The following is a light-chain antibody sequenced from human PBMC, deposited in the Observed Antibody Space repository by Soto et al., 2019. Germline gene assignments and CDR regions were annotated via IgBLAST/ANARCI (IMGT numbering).Light chain of an antibody. CDR1: QSVSSSY. CDR2: GAS. CDR3: QQYDTSPPIT. J-gene: IGKJ5*01. Sequence: EIVLTQSPGTLSLSPGEGATLSCRASQSVSSSYLAWYQQKPGQAPRLLIYGASSRATGNPDRLSGIGSGAVFTLTIAGLEPEDFAVYYCQQYDTSPPITFGQGTRLEIK. V-gene: IGKV3-20*01.